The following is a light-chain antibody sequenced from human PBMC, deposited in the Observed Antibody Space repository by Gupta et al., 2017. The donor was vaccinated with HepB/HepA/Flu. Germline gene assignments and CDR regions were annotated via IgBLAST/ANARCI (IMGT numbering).Light chain of an antibody. Sequence: SVLPPPPPACGHPGQRVTISCSGSSTKIGNNYVFWYQQRPGTPPNLLIYRHNRRPSGVPDRFSGSKSGTSATLTNSGLRAGGEADYYCAATDDSRSSWVFGGGTKLTVL. CDR3: AATDDSRSSWV. CDR2: RHN. V-gene: IGLV1-47*01. J-gene: IGLJ3*02. CDR1: STKIGNNY.